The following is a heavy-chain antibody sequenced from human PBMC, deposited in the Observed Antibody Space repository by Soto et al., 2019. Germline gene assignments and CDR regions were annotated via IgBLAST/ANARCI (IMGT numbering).Heavy chain of an antibody. J-gene: IGHJ5*02. CDR2: IYHSGST. CDR1: GGSISSRNW. V-gene: IGHV4-4*02. Sequence: QVQLQESGPGLVKPSGTMSLTCAVSGGSISSRNWWSWVRQPPGKGLEWIGEIYHSGSTNYDPSLKSRVTISVDKSKNQFSLKLSSVTAADTAVYYCARLYMVRGVMDWFDPWGQGTLVTVSS. D-gene: IGHD3-10*01. CDR3: ARLYMVRGVMDWFDP.